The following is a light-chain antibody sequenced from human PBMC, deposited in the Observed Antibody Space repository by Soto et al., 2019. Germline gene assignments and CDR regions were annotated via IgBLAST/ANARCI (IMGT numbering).Light chain of an antibody. V-gene: IGLV2-14*03. CDR3: SSYTRSAPFYV. CDR2: DVN. Sequence: QSVLTQPASVSGSPGQSITISWTGASTDVDGYDYVSWYQQHPGQAPKLMIYDVNNRPSGVSYRFSGSKSGDTASLTISGLQTEDDADYYCSSYTRSAPFYVFGTGTKLTVL. CDR1: STDVDGYDY. J-gene: IGLJ1*01.